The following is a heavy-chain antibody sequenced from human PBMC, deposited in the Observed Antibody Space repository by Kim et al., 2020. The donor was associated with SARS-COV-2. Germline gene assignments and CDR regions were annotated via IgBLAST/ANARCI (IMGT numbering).Heavy chain of an antibody. CDR2: ITASSTQT. Sequence: GGSLRLSCVASGLSFRNLGMSWVRQAPGKGLEWVSGITASSTQTFYADSVKGRFTISRDNSKNTLYLQLNSLRVEDTAVYYCVKGMPSFDLWGQGALVTV. CDR3: VKGMPSFDL. D-gene: IGHD2-2*01. V-gene: IGHV3-23*01. J-gene: IGHJ5*02. CDR1: GLSFRNLG.